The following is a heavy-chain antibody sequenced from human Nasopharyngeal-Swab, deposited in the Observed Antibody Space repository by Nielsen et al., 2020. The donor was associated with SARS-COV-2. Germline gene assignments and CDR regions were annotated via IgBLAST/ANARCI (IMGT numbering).Heavy chain of an antibody. V-gene: IGHV3-74*01. Sequence: GESLKISCAASGFTFSSYWMHWVRQAPGKGLVWVSRINSDGSSTSYADSVKGRFTISRDNAKNTLYLQMNSLRAEDTAVYYCASIRGYFDYWGRGTLVTVSS. CDR2: INSDGSST. CDR3: ASIRGYFDY. CDR1: GFTFSSYW. D-gene: IGHD3-22*01. J-gene: IGHJ4*02.